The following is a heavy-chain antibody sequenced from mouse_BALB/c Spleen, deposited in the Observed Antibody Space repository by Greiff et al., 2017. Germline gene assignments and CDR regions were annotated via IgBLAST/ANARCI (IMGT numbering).Heavy chain of an antibody. CDR1: GYTFTSYW. CDR3: ARGRYDGSYPYYFDC. V-gene: IGHV1S127*01. Sequence: QVYVKQSGPELVRPGASVKMSCKASGYTFTSYWMHWVKQRPGQGLEWIGMIDPSNSETRLNQKFKDKATLNVDESSNTAYMQLSSLTSEDSAVYSCARGRYDGSYPYYFDCWGQGTTLTVSS. J-gene: IGHJ2*01. D-gene: IGHD2-3*01. CDR2: IDPSNSET.